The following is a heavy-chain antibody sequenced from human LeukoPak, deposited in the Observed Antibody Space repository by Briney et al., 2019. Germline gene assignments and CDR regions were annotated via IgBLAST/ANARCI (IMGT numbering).Heavy chain of an antibody. J-gene: IGHJ4*02. D-gene: IGHD4-23*01. CDR1: GFTFSNYS. V-gene: IGHV3-48*02. CDR3: AGGDSTVVHFDF. CDR2: ISSSSSTI. Sequence: GGSLRLSCAASGFTFSNYSMNWVRQAPGKGLEWVSYISSSSSTIYYADSVKGRFTISRDNAKNTLYLQMNSLRDEDTAVYYCAGGDSTVVHFDFWGQGTLVTVSS.